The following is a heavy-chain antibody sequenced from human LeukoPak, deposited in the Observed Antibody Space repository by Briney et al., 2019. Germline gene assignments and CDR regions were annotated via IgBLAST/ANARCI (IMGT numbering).Heavy chain of an antibody. V-gene: IGHV3-11*01. D-gene: IGHD2-15*01. CDR3: AKDKCSGGSCYYDY. J-gene: IGHJ4*02. Sequence: GGSLRLSCAASGFTFSDYYMSWIRQAPGKGLEWISYIHSGDSTTYYADSVKGRFTISRDNAKNSLYLQMNSLGAEDTAVYYCAKDKCSGGSCYYDYWGQGTLVTVSS. CDR2: IHSGDSTT. CDR1: GFTFSDYY.